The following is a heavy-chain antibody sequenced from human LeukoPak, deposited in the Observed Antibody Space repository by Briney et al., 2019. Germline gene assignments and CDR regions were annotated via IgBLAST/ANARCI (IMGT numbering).Heavy chain of an antibody. V-gene: IGHV1-2*06. J-gene: IGHJ4*02. CDR2: INPNSGGT. CDR3: ARARYGSGSYWSNY. Sequence: GASVKVSCKASGYTFTGYYMHWVRQAPGQGLEWMGRINPNSGGTNYAQNFQGRVTMTRDTSISTAYMELSRLRSDDTAVYYCARARYGSGSYWSNYWGQGTLVTVSS. CDR1: GYTFTGYY. D-gene: IGHD3-10*01.